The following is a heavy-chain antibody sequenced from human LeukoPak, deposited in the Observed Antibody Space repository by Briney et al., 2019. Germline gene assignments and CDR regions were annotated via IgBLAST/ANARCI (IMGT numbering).Heavy chain of an antibody. D-gene: IGHD6-13*01. CDR2: IITIFGIA. CDR3: ARGGQQLVRDYYYYGMDV. CDR1: GGTFSRYA. J-gene: IGHJ6*02. V-gene: IGHV1-69*04. Sequence: SVTVSCKASGGTFSRYAISWVRQAPGQGVEGMGRIITIFGIAKYAQKFQGRVTITADKSTSTAYMELSSLRSEDTAVYYCARGGQQLVRDYYYYGMDVWGQGTTVTVSS.